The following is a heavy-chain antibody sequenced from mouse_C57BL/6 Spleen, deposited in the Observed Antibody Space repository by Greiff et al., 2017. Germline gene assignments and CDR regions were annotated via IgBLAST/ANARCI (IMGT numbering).Heavy chain of an antibody. J-gene: IGHJ4*01. CDR2: INPNNGGT. CDR3: AREGVYGNYNAMDY. CDR1: GYTFTDYN. V-gene: IGHV1-18*01. D-gene: IGHD2-1*01. Sequence: EVQLQQSGPELVKPGASVKIPCKASGYTFTDYNMDWVKQSHGKSLEWIGDINPNNGGTIYNQKFKGKATLTVDTSSSKAYMELRSLTSEDTAVFYCAREGVYGNYNAMDYWGQGTSVTVSS.